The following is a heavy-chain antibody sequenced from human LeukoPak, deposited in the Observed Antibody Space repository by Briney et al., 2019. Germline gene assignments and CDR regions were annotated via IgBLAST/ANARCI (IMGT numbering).Heavy chain of an antibody. CDR1: GGSISTYY. Sequence: SETLSLTCTVSGGSISTYYWSWIRQPPGKGLEWIGYIYYSGSTNYNPSLKSRVTISVDTSKNQFSLKLSSVTAADTAVYYCARGSYCSGGSCYYFDYWGQGTLVTVSS. CDR3: ARGSYCSGGSCYYFDY. V-gene: IGHV4-59*08. CDR2: IYYSGST. J-gene: IGHJ4*02. D-gene: IGHD2-15*01.